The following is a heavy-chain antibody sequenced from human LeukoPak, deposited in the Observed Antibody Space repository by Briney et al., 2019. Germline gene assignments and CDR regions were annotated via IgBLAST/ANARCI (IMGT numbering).Heavy chain of an antibody. J-gene: IGHJ5*02. CDR1: GYSFTTYW. Sequence: GESLKISCETSGYSFTTYWIGWLRQRPGTGLEWVGAIYPDDSDTRYSPSFQGQVAISADRSIRTAYLKWNSLKASDTGMYYCARQRGASGTANWFDPWGQGTLVTVSS. CDR3: ARQRGASGTANWFDP. D-gene: IGHD3-10*01. CDR2: IYPDDSDT. V-gene: IGHV5-51*01.